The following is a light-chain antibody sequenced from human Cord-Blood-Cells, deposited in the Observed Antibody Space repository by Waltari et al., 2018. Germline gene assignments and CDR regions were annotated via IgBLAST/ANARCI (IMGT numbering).Light chain of an antibody. CDR2: DVS. V-gene: IGLV2-11*01. CDR1: SSDVGGYNY. J-gene: IGLJ1*01. Sequence: QPHLTPPRSVSGSPGLTVTIPCTGTSSDVGGYNYVSWHQPHPGKDPTHMIYDVSKRPSGVPDRFAGSKSGNTASLSISGLQAEDEADYYCCSYAGSYTYVFGPGTKVTVL. CDR3: CSYAGSYTYV.